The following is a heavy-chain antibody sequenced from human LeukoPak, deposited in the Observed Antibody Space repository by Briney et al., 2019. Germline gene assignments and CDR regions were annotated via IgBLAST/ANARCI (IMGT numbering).Heavy chain of an antibody. CDR3: ARARTVVTPFDAFDI. CDR2: INYWGGSP. Sequence: GSVPDTCQASRYTLLRYFMHELRPPPSRGRAGMGLINYWGGSPSYAQNFQGSVTRTRDTSTSTVYMELRSLRSEDTAVYYCARARTVVTPFDAFDIWGQGTMVTVSA. CDR1: RYTLLRYF. V-gene: IGHV1-46*01. J-gene: IGHJ3*02. D-gene: IGHD4-23*01.